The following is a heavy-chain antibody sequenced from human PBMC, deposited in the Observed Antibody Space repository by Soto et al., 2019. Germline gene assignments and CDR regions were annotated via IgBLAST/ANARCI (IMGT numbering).Heavy chain of an antibody. D-gene: IGHD2-8*01. J-gene: IGHJ6*02. CDR2: INPKSGGT. CDR3: ARGHSTDCSNGVCSFFYNHEMDV. Sequence: GASVKVSCKASGYSFTDYHIHWVRQAPGQGLEWLGRINPKSGGTSTAQKFQGWVTITRDRSISTVYMELTRLRSDDTAVYFCARGHSTDCSNGVCSFFYNHEMDVWGQGTTVTVSS. CDR1: GYSFTDYH. V-gene: IGHV1-2*04.